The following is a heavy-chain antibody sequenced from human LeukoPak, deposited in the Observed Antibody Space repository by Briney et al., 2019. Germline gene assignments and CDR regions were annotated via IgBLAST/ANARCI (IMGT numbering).Heavy chain of an antibody. CDR3: ASLGAMDPDGFDY. Sequence: PSETLSLTCTGSGGSISSYYWSWIRQPPGKGLEWIGYIYYSGSTNYNPSLKSRVTISVDTSKNQFSLKLSSVTAADTAVYYCASLGAMDPDGFDYWGQGTLVTVSS. J-gene: IGHJ4*02. CDR1: GGSISSYY. CDR2: IYYSGST. V-gene: IGHV4-59*01. D-gene: IGHD5-18*01.